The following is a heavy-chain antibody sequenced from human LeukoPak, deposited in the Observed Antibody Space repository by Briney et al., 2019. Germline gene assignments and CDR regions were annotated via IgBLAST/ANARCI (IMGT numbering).Heavy chain of an antibody. J-gene: IGHJ4*02. Sequence: SETLSLTCAVYGGSFSGYYWSWIRQPPGKGLEWIGEINHSGSTNYNPSLKSRVTISVDTSKNQFSLKLSSVTAADTAVHYCARGRGTIFDELYYFDYWGQGTLVTVSS. D-gene: IGHD3-3*01. V-gene: IGHV4-34*01. CDR1: GGSFSGYY. CDR3: ARGRGTIFDELYYFDY. CDR2: INHSGST.